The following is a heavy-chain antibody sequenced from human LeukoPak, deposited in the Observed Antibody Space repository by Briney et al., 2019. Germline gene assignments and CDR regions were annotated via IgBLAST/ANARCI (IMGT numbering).Heavy chain of an antibody. CDR3: ARDDVYPNP. Sequence: QAGGSLRLSCAASGFTFSSYAMSWVRQAPGKGLEWVANIKQDGSEKYYVDSVKGRFTISRDNAKNSLYLQMNSLRAEDTAVYYCARDDVYPNPWGQGTLVTVSS. CDR2: IKQDGSEK. V-gene: IGHV3-7*04. D-gene: IGHD2-2*02. CDR1: GFTFSSYA. J-gene: IGHJ5*02.